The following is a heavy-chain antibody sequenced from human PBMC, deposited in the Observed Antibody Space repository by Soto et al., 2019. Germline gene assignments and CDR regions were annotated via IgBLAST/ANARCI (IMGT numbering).Heavy chain of an antibody. CDR1: GFTFSSFG. V-gene: IGHV3-30*18. Sequence: PGGSLRLSCAASGFTFSSFGIHWVRQAPCKGFEWVAVMAYDGSNEYYPGSVRGRFTVSRDNSKSTVYLQMNSLRPEDTAVYYCAKNTVGLSRYYDSGMDVLCQGTTVTVS. D-gene: IGHD5-12*01. J-gene: IGHJ6*02. CDR2: MAYDGSNE. CDR3: AKNTVGLSRYYDSGMDV.